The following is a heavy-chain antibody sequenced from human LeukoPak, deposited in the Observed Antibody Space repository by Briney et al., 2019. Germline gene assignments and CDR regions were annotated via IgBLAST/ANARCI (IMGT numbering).Heavy chain of an antibody. CDR2: PSGSGATT. CDR3: AKDRAAAGTLDY. J-gene: IGHJ4*02. Sequence: PGGSLRLSCAASGFTFNSFAMNWVRQAPGKGLEWVSLPSGSGATTYYADSVKGRFTISRDNSKNTLYLQMNSLRADDTAVYYCAKDRAAAGTLDYWGQGTLVTVSS. D-gene: IGHD6-13*01. CDR1: GFTFNSFA. V-gene: IGHV3-23*01.